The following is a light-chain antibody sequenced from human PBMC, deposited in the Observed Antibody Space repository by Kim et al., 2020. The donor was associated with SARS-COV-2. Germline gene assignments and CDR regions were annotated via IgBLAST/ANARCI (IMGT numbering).Light chain of an antibody. J-gene: IGKJ1*01. V-gene: IGKV3-20*01. CDR2: GAS. Sequence: PGERATLSCRASQSVSSSYLAWYQLKPGQAPSLLIYGASSRATGIPDRFSGSGSGTDFTLTISRLEPEDFAVYYCQQYGSSPPWTFGQGTKVDIK. CDR1: QSVSSSY. CDR3: QQYGSSPPWT.